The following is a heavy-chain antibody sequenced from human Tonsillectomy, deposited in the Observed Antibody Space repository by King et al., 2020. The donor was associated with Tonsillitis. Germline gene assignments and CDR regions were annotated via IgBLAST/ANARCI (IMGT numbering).Heavy chain of an antibody. CDR1: GVSVSGGSYY. J-gene: IGHJ5*02. CDR2: IYYTGST. CDR3: ARAHSMTIFGVVNWFDP. D-gene: IGHD3-3*01. Sequence: VQLQESGPGLVKPSETLSLTCTVSGVSVSGGSYYWSWIRQPPGKGLQWIGYIYYTGSTNYNPSLKSRVTISVDTSKTQFSLKLSSVTAADTAAYYCARAHSMTIFGVVNWFDPWGQGTLVTVSS. V-gene: IGHV4-61*01.